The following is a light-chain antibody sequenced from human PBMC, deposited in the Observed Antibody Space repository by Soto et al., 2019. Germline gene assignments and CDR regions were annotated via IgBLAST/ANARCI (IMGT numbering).Light chain of an antibody. Sequence: QSALTQPPSASGSPGQSLTISCTGTSTDVGNYNYVSWYQQHPGTAPKLMISDVNSRPSGVPHRFSGSKSGNTASLTVSGLQAEDEADYYCSSYARSNNWVFGGGTKLTVL. CDR3: SSYARSNNWV. CDR2: DVN. J-gene: IGLJ3*02. V-gene: IGLV2-8*01. CDR1: STDVGNYNY.